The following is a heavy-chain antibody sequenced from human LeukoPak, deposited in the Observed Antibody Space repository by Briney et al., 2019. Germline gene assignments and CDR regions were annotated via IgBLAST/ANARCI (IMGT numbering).Heavy chain of an antibody. CDR2: IYSGGNT. Sequence: GGSLRLSCTASGFTVRSSYMSWVRQAPGKEPEWVAIIYSGGNTYYAASVKGRFTISRDDSKNTLLLQMDTLRAEDTAVYYCARDGGLSSYSYWGQGTLVTVSS. V-gene: IGHV3-53*01. CDR3: ARDGGLSSYSY. J-gene: IGHJ4*02. CDR1: GFTVRSSY. D-gene: IGHD2/OR15-2a*01.